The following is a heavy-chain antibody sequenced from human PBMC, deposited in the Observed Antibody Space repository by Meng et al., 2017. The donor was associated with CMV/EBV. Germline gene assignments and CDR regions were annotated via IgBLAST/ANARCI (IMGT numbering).Heavy chain of an antibody. Sequence: ASGFSCSSYGMHWVRQAPGKGLEWVAVIWYDGSNKYYADSVKGRFTISRDNSKNTLYLQMNSLRAEDTAIYYCAKDLAVGATHYFDYWGQGTLVTVSS. D-gene: IGHD1-26*01. CDR3: AKDLAVGATHYFDY. J-gene: IGHJ4*02. CDR2: IWYDGSNK. V-gene: IGHV3-33*06. CDR1: GFSCSSYG.